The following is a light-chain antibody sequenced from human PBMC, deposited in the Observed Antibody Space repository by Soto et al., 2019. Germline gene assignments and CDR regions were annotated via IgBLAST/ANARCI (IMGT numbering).Light chain of an antibody. CDR3: QQYNAWPLT. Sequence: EVVMTQSPATLSVSPGERATLSCKASQSVSSTLAWYQQNPGQAPRLLIYGASTSAAGIPARFSGSGSGTEFTLPVSRLQAEDFAVYYCQQYNAWPLTFGGGTKVEIK. V-gene: IGKV3-15*01. CDR1: QSVSST. CDR2: GAS. J-gene: IGKJ4*01.